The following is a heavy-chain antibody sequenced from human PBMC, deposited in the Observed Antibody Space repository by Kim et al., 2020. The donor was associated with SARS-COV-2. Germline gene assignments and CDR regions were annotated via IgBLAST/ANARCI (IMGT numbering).Heavy chain of an antibody. CDR1: GFTFSSYA. D-gene: IGHD3-3*01. J-gene: IGHJ4*02. CDR2: ISYDGSNK. Sequence: GGSLRLSCAASGFTFSSYAMHWVRQAPGKGLEWVAVISYDGSNKYYADSVKGRFTISRDNSKNTLYLQMNSLRAEDTAVYYCAKRYDFDYWGQGTLVTVS. V-gene: IGHV3-30-3*02. CDR3: AKRYDFDY.